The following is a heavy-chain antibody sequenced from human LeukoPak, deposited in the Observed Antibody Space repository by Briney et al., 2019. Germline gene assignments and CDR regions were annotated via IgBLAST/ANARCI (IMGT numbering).Heavy chain of an antibody. CDR3: ARVTTGTKVDY. Sequence: GGSLRLSCAASGFTFSSYEMNWVRQAPGKGPEWVSYISSSGTTTHYADSVEGRFTISRDSAKNSLYLLMNSLRAEDTAVYYCARVTTGTKVDYWGQGTLVTVSS. CDR2: ISSSGTTT. V-gene: IGHV3-48*03. J-gene: IGHJ4*02. D-gene: IGHD1-1*01. CDR1: GFTFSSYE.